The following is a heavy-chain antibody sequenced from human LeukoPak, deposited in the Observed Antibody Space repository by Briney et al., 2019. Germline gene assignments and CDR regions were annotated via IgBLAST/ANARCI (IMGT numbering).Heavy chain of an antibody. V-gene: IGHV3-30-3*01. CDR1: GFTFSSYA. CDR2: ISYDGSNK. CDR3: AKDAVRSGSYYVGY. D-gene: IGHD1-26*01. J-gene: IGHJ4*02. Sequence: GGSLRLSCAASGFTFSSYAMHWVRQAPGKGLEWVAVISYDGSNKYYADSVKGRFTISRDNSKNTLYLQMNSLRAEDTAVYYCAKDAVRSGSYYVGYWGQGTLVTVSS.